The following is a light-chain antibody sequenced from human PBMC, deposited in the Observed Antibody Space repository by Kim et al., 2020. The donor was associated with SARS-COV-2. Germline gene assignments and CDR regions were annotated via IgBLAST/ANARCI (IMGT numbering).Light chain of an antibody. V-gene: IGKV1-27*01. CDR3: QKYNSAQWT. J-gene: IGKJ1*01. CDR2: AAS. CDR1: QDIANS. Sequence: GSVGDRVTITCRASQDIANSLAWYQQKPGKVPQVLSYAASTLQSGVPSRFSGSGSGTEFTLTIGSLQTEDVATYYCQKYNSAQWTFGPGTKVDIK.